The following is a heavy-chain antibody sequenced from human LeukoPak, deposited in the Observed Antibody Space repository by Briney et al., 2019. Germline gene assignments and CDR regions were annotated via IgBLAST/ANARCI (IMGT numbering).Heavy chain of an antibody. CDR2: IIPIFGTA. CDR3: ARVGVVPAAIGWFDP. CDR1: GGTFSSYA. V-gene: IGHV1-69*13. J-gene: IGHJ5*02. Sequence: GASVKVSCKASGGTFSSYAISWVRQAPGQGLEWMGGIIPIFGTANYAQKFQGRVTITADESTSTAYMELSSLRSEDTAVYYCARVGVVPAAIGWFDPWGQGTLVTVSS. D-gene: IGHD2-2*01.